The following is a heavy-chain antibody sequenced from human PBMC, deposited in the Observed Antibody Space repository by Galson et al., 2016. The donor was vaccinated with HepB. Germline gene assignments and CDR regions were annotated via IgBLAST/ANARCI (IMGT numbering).Heavy chain of an antibody. D-gene: IGHD6-19*01. CDR2: IYHSGGT. CDR3: ARPRSGPVGGNYYMDV. CDR1: GGPFGAYN. J-gene: IGHJ6*02. V-gene: IGHV4-34*01. Sequence: SETLSLTCAVYGGPFGAYNLSWIRQPPGKGLEWIGEIYHSGGTSYSPSLKSRVTILVDTSKTQFSLSLSSVTAADTAVYYCARPRSGPVGGNYYMDVWGQGTTVTVSS.